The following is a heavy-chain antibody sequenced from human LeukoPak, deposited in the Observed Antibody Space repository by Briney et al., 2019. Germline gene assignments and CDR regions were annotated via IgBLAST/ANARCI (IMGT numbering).Heavy chain of an antibody. J-gene: IGHJ4*02. CDR3: ARGRRGAGFDY. CDR1: GGSFSGYY. V-gene: IGHV4-34*01. CDR2: INHSGST. Sequence: SETLSLTCAVYGGSFSGYYWSWIRQPPGKGLEWIGEINHSGSTNYNPSLKSRVTKSVDTSKNQFSLKLSSVTAADTAVYYCARGRRGAGFDYWGQGTLVTVSS. D-gene: IGHD1-1*01.